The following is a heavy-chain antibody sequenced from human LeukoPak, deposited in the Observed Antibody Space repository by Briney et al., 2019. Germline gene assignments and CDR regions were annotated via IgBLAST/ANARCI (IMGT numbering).Heavy chain of an antibody. Sequence: ASVKVSCKASGYTFTSYDINWVRQATGQGLEWMGWMNPNSGNTGYAQKFQGRVTMTRNTSISTAYMELSSLRSEYTAVYYCARTYSSSWLNYYYYMDVWGKGTTVTVSS. CDR1: GYTFTSYD. V-gene: IGHV1-8*01. D-gene: IGHD6-13*01. J-gene: IGHJ6*03. CDR3: ARTYSSSWLNYYYYMDV. CDR2: MNPNSGNT.